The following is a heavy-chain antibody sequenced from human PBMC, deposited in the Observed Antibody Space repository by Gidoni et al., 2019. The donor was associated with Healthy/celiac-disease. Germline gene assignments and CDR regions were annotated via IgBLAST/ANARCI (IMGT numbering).Heavy chain of an antibody. J-gene: IGHJ4*02. CDR1: GFTFGSYA. CDR3: ARDTGFLAAAEEWWVWANDY. CDR2: ISYDGSNK. Sequence: QVQLVESGGGVVQHGRSRSLSCEASGFTFGSYAMLWVRQAPGKGLAWVAVISYDGSNKYYADSVKGRFTISRDNSKNTLYLQMNSLRAEDTAVYYCARDTGFLAAAEEWWVWANDYWGQGTLVTVSS. V-gene: IGHV3-30-3*01. D-gene: IGHD6-13*01.